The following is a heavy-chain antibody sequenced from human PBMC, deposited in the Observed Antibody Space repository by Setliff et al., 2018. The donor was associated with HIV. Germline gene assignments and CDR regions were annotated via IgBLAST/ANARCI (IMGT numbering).Heavy chain of an antibody. V-gene: IGHV1-8*01. CDR2: MNPNSGNT. D-gene: IGHD6-19*01. CDR1: GYTFTSYD. J-gene: IGHJ6*03. CDR3: ALAVAATEYYYYYMDV. Sequence: GASVKVSCKASGYTFTSYDINWVRQATGQGLEWMGWMNPNSGNTGYAQKFQGRVTMTRNTSISTAYMELSSLRSEDTAVYYCALAVAATEYYYYYMDVWGKGTTVTVSS.